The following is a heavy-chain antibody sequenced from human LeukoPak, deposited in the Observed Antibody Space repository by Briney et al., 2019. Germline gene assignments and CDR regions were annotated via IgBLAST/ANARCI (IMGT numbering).Heavy chain of an antibody. V-gene: IGHV3-21*01. CDR1: GFTFSSYS. J-gene: IGHJ3*02. D-gene: IGHD3/OR15-3a*01. CDR2: ISSSSSYI. CDR3: ARDGPADAFDI. Sequence: GGSLRLSCAASGFTFSSYSMNWVRQAPGKGLEWVSSISSSSSYIYYADSVKGRSTISRDNAKNSLYLQMNSLRAEDTAVYYCARDGPADAFDIWGQGTMVTVSS.